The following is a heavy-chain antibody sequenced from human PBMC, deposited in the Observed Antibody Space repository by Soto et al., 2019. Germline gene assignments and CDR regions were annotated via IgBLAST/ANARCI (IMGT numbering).Heavy chain of an antibody. V-gene: IGHV4-59*01. CDR1: GGSISSYY. CDR3: ARASGYDPPYDY. Sequence: QVQLQESGPGLVKPSETLSLTCTVSGGSISSYYWSWIRQPPGKGLEWIGYIYYSGSTNYNPSLKSRVTISVDTSKNQFSLTLSSVTAADTAVYYCARASGYDPPYDYWGQGTLVTVSS. J-gene: IGHJ4*02. D-gene: IGHD5-12*01. CDR2: IYYSGST.